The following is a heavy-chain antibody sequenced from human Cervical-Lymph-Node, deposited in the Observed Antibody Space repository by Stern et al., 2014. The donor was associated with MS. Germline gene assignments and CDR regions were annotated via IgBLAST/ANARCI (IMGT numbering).Heavy chain of an antibody. CDR2: INTGRCGT. J-gene: IGHJ5*02. Sequence: VQLVESGAEVKRPGASVKVSCKASGYTFTGNYLHWVRQAPGQGLEWVGRINTGRCGTNQAQKFQGRVTMTRDTSISTAYMELRRVRSDDTAVYYCAKMGDPVTTTFDHWGQGTLVTVSS. CDR3: AKMGDPVTTTFDH. CDR1: GYTFTGNY. V-gene: IGHV1-2*06. D-gene: IGHD4-11*01.